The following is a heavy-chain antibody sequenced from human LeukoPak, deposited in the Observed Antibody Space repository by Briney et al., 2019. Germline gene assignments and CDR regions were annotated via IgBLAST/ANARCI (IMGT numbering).Heavy chain of an antibody. CDR3: ARDSPQLAGYSYDLDY. V-gene: IGHV1-69*13. J-gene: IGHJ4*02. Sequence: GASVKVSFKASGGTFSSYAISWVRQAPGQGLEWMGGIIPIFGTANYAQKFQGRVTITADESTSTAYMELSSLRSEDTAVYYCARDSPQLAGYSYDLDYWGQGTLVTVSS. CDR2: IIPIFGTA. CDR1: GGTFSSYA. D-gene: IGHD5-18*01.